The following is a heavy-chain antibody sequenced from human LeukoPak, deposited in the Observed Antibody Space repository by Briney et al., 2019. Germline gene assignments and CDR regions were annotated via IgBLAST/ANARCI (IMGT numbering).Heavy chain of an antibody. J-gene: IGHJ4*02. CDR1: GGSISSYY. CDR2: IYYSGST. V-gene: IGHV4-59*06. D-gene: IGHD2-2*02. Sequence: ETLSLTCTVSGGSISSYYWSWIRQPAGKGLEWIGYIYYSGSTYYNPSLKSRVTISVDTSKNQFSLKLSSVTAADTAVYYCARNFLGYCSSTSCYRFGFDYWGQGTLVTVSS. CDR3: ARNFLGYCSSTSCYRFGFDY.